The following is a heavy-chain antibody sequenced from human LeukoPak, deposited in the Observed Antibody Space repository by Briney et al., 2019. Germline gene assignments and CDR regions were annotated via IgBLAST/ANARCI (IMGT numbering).Heavy chain of an antibody. J-gene: IGHJ6*04. CDR3: AREGRSYYDILTGYYPPYYGMDV. Sequence: GESLKISCKGSGYSFTSYWIGWVRQMPGKGLEWMGIIYPGDSDTRNSPSFQGQVTISADKSISTAYLQWSSLKASDTAMYYCAREGRSYYDILTGYYPPYYGMDVWGKGTTVTVSS. CDR1: GYSFTSYW. CDR2: IYPGDSDT. D-gene: IGHD3-9*01. V-gene: IGHV5-51*01.